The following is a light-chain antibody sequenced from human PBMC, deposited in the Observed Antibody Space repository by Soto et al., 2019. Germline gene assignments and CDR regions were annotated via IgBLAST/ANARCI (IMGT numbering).Light chain of an antibody. CDR1: SSDVGSYNL. V-gene: IGLV2-23*02. CDR2: EVS. J-gene: IGLJ1*01. Sequence: QSVLTQPASVSGSHGQSITISCTGTSSDVGSYNLVSWYQQHPGKAPKLMIYEVSKRPSGVSNRFSVSKSGNTASLTISGLQAEDEADYYCCSYAGSGGVFGTGTKLTV. CDR3: CSYAGSGGV.